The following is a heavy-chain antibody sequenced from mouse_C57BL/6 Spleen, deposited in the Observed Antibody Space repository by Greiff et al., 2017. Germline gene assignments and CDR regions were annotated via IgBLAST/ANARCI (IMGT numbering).Heavy chain of an antibody. CDR3: ARDRTGTFAY. J-gene: IGHJ3*01. CDR2: IRNKANGYST. D-gene: IGHD4-1*01. CDR1: GFTFTDYY. Sequence: EVKLMESGGGLVQPGGSLSLSCAASGFTFTDYYMSLVRQPPGKALEWLGFIRNKANGYSTEYSASVKGRFTISRDNSHSILYLQMNALRAEDSATYYCARDRTGTFAYWGQGTLVTVSA. V-gene: IGHV7-3*01.